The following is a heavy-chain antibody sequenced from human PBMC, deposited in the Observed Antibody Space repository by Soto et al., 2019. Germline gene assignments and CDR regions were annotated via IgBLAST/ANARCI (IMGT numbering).Heavy chain of an antibody. CDR2: MFNSGST. Sequence: QVRLKESGPGLVKPSQTLSLSCTVSGASISGGGYYWNWIRQYPGKGLEWIGSMFNSGSTHYNPSLKSRATISIDLSKNEYYLKLSSVTAADTAVYYCARWFDPWGQGILVTVSS. CDR3: ARWFDP. V-gene: IGHV4-31*03. CDR1: GASISGGGYY. J-gene: IGHJ5*02.